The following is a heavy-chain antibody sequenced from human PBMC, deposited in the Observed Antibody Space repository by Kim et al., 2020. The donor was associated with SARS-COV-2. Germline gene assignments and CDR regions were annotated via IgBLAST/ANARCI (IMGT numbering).Heavy chain of an antibody. Sequence: SAKVSCKASGGTFSSYTISWVRQAPGQGLEWMGRIIPILGIANYAQKFQGRVTITADKSTSTAYMELSSLRSEDTAVYYCARDPAPDYYDSSGYYYDWGQGTLVTVSS. CDR2: IIPILGIA. V-gene: IGHV1-69*04. D-gene: IGHD3-22*01. CDR3: ARDPAPDYYDSSGYYYD. J-gene: IGHJ4*02. CDR1: GGTFSSYT.